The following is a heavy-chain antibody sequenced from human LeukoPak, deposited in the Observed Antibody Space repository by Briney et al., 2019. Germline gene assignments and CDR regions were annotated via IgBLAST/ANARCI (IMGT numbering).Heavy chain of an antibody. CDR1: GFTFSDYY. Sequence: GGSLRLTCAASGFTFSDYYMSWIRQAPGKGLEWVSYISSSGSTIYYADSVKGRFTISRDNAKNSLYLQMNSLRAEDTAVYYCARDRGVDDYGAVDDYWGQGTLVTVSS. D-gene: IGHD4-17*01. J-gene: IGHJ4*02. CDR3: ARDRGVDDYGAVDDY. CDR2: ISSSGSTI. V-gene: IGHV3-11*04.